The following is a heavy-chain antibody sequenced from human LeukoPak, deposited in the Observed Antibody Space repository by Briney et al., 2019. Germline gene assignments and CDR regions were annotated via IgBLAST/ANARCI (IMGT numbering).Heavy chain of an antibody. CDR1: GFTFSSYW. Sequence: GGSLRLSCAASGFTFSSYWMHWVRQAPGKGLVWVSRINSDGSSTSYADSVKGRFTISRDNSKNTLYLQMNSLRAEDTAVYYCAKDWGTGRYCSSTSCYTSYYFDYWGQGTLVTVSS. CDR3: AKDWGTGRYCSSTSCYTSYYFDY. V-gene: IGHV3-74*01. CDR2: INSDGSST. D-gene: IGHD2-2*02. J-gene: IGHJ4*02.